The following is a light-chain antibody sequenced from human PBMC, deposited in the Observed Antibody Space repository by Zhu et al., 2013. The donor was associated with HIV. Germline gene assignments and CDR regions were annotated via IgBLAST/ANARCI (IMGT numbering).Light chain of an antibody. CDR2: AAS. CDR1: HSIRANY. J-gene: IGKJ4*01. V-gene: IGKV3-20*01. CDR3: QQYGSSPLT. Sequence: VLTQSPDTLSLSQGGRATLSCRASHSIRANYLAWYQQKPGHPPRLLVYAASSRASGIPDRFGGSWSGTDFTLTISRLEPEDSAVYFCQQYGSSPLTFGEGPR.